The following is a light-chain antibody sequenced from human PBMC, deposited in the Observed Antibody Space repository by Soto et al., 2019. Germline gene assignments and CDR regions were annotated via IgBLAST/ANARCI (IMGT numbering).Light chain of an antibody. J-gene: IGKJ2*01. Sequence: DIVLTQSPATLSLSPGERATLPCRASQSVRSYLAWYQQKPGQAPRLLIYDASNISTGLPARFSGSGSGTDFTLTLSSLEPEDFAVYYCQQRSNWPPIVTFGQGTKLEIK. V-gene: IGKV3-11*01. CDR3: QQRSNWPPIVT. CDR1: QSVRSY. CDR2: DAS.